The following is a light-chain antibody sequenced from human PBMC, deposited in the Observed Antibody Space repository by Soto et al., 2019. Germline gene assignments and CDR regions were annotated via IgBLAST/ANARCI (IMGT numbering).Light chain of an antibody. CDR1: QSVLYNSNNKNY. V-gene: IGKV4-1*01. Sequence: IFMTQSPDSLAVSLGERATINCKSSQSVLYNSNNKNYLAWYQQKPGQPPKLLMFWASIRETGVPGRFSGSGSGTDFTLTISSMQAEDAAVYYCQQYYTTPLTFGGGTKVDIK. CDR3: QQYYTTPLT. J-gene: IGKJ4*01. CDR2: WAS.